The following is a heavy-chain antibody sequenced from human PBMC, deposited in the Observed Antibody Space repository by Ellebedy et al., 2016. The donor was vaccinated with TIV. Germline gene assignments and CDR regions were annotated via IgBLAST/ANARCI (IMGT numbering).Heavy chain of an antibody. D-gene: IGHD4-23*01. CDR2: IHNDGGT. Sequence: PGGSLRLSCAASGFSVSTIYMSWVRQAPGKGLEWVSLIHNDGGTTYAASVRGRFSISRDSSKNTLYLQMDSLRGEDTAVYYCAKGKGTWAFDYWGQGTLVTVSS. CDR3: AKGKGTWAFDY. V-gene: IGHV3-53*01. J-gene: IGHJ4*02. CDR1: GFSVSTIY.